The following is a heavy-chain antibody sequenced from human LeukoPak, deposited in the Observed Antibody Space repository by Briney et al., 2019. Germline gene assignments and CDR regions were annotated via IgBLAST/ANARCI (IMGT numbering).Heavy chain of an antibody. J-gene: IGHJ3*02. CDR3: ATRGTVVTPGAFDI. D-gene: IGHD4-23*01. CDR2: IYYSGST. Sequence: SQTLSLTCTVSGGSISSGGYYWSWIRQHPGKGLEWIGYIYYSGSTYYNPSLKSRVTISVDTSKNQFSLKLSSVTAADTAVYYCATRGTVVTPGAFDIWGQGTMVTVSS. CDR1: GGSISSGGYY. V-gene: IGHV4-31*03.